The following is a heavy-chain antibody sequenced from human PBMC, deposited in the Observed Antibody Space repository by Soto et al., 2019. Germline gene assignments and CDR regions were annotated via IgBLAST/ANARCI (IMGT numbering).Heavy chain of an antibody. J-gene: IGHJ4*02. CDR1: GGSISSSSYY. D-gene: IGHD2-15*01. Sequence: PSETLSLTCTVSGGSISSSSYYWGWIRQPPGKGLEWIGSIYYSGSTYYNPSLKSRVTISVDTSKNQFSLKLSSVTAADTAVYYCASSVVVAATSGYYFDYWGQGTLVTVSS. CDR3: ASSVVVAATSGYYFDY. CDR2: IYYSGST. V-gene: IGHV4-39*01.